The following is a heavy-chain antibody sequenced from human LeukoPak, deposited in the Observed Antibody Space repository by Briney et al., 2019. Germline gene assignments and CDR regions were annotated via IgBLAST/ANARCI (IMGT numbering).Heavy chain of an antibody. CDR3: AGDPLCSRGSCHSFWAAPEYYYYGMDV. J-gene: IGHJ6*02. CDR1: GGTFSSYA. Sequence: ASVKVSCKASGGTFSSYAISWVRQAPGQGIEWMGGNIPIFGTANYAQEFQGRVTITADESTSTAYMERSSLRSEDTAVYYCAGDPLCSRGSCHSFWAAPEYYYYGMDVWGQGTTVTVSS. D-gene: IGHD2-15*01. CDR2: NIPIFGTA. V-gene: IGHV1-69*13.